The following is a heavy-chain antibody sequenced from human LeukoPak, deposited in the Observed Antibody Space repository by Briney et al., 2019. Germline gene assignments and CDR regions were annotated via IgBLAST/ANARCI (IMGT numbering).Heavy chain of an antibody. CDR3: ARLSQTPAYYDTSVYYYLGY. D-gene: IGHD3-22*01. J-gene: IGHJ4*02. V-gene: IGHV1-8*01. CDR2: MNPDTGNS. Sequence: GASVKVSCKGSGYTFSRYDINWVRQATGQGLEWMGWMNPDTGNSGYAQKFQGRVTMTRDTSISTAYMELSSLRSEDTAVYYCARLSQTPAYYDTSVYYYLGYWGQGTLVTVSS. CDR1: GYTFSRYD.